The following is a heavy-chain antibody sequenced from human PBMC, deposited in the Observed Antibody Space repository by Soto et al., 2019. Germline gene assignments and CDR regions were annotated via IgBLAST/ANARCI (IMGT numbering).Heavy chain of an antibody. V-gene: IGHV4-4*02. Sequence: QVQLQESGPGLVKPSGTLSLTCAVSGGSISSSNWWSWVRQPPGKGLEWIGEIYHSGSTNYNPSLQSRVTITVDKSKNQFSLKLGFVTAADTAVYYCASQYYYGSELVYYYYYGMDVWGQGTTVTVSS. CDR3: ASQYYYGSELVYYYYYGMDV. CDR1: GGSISSSNW. D-gene: IGHD3-10*01. J-gene: IGHJ6*02. CDR2: IYHSGST.